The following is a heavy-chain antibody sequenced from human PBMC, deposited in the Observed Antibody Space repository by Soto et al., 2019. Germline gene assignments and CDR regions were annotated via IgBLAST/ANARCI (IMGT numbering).Heavy chain of an antibody. D-gene: IGHD3-22*01. CDR1: GGSISSGDYY. V-gene: IGHV4-30-4*01. CDR3: AGAPYYYDSSGYYPFDY. J-gene: IGHJ4*02. CDR2: IYYSGST. Sequence: SETLSLTCTVSGGSISSGDYYWSWIRQPPGKGLEWIGYIYYSGSTYYNPSLKSRVTISVDTSKNQFSLKLSSVTAADTAVYYCAGAPYYYDSSGYYPFDYWGQGTLVTV.